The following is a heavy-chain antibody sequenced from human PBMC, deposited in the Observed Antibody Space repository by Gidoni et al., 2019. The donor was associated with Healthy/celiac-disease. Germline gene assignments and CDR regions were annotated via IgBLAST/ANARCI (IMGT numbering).Heavy chain of an antibody. V-gene: IGHV4-39*07. CDR2: IYYSGST. CDR3: ARGPDGYYFDY. CDR1: GAPISSSSYY. Sequence: QLQLQESGPGLVKPSETLSLPCTVSGAPISSSSYYWGWIRQPPGKGLEWIGSIYYSGSTYYNPSLKSRVTISVDTSKNQFSLKLSSVTAADTAVYYCARGPDGYYFDYWGQGTLVTVSS. J-gene: IGHJ4*02.